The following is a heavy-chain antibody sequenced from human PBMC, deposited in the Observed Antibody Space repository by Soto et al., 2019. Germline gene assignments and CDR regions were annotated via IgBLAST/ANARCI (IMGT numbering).Heavy chain of an antibody. D-gene: IGHD2-2*01. CDR1: GYTFTGYY. CDR2: INPNSGGT. J-gene: IGHJ6*02. Sequence: ASVKVSCKASGYTFTGYYMHWVRQAPGQGLEWMGWINPNSGGTNYAQKFQGWVTMTRDTSISTAYMELSSLRSEDTAVYYCARVGVLVPAAMGLPAAGKGYGMDVWGQGTTVTVSS. V-gene: IGHV1-2*04. CDR3: ARVGVLVPAAMGLPAAGKGYGMDV.